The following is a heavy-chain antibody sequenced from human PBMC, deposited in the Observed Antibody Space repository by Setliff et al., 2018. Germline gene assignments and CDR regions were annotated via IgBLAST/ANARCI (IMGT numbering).Heavy chain of an antibody. CDR3: ARSESCGSTHCSPYDY. Sequence: PGGSLRLSCAASGFTFTAYTMNWVCQAPGQGLEWVASIDTSSYWIYYADSVKGRFAISRDNAENSLYLQMNSLRAEDTAVYYCARSESCGSTHCSPYDYWGQGTLVTVSS. CDR2: IDTSSYWI. D-gene: IGHD2-2*01. V-gene: IGHV3-21*01. CDR1: GFTFTAYT. J-gene: IGHJ4*02.